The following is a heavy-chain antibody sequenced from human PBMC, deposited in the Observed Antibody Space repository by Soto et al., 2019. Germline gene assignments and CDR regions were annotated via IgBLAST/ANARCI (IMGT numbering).Heavy chain of an antibody. J-gene: IGHJ5*02. CDR3: AKDPRSSGWSHNWFDP. CDR1: GFTFSNYA. D-gene: IGHD6-19*01. V-gene: IGHV3-23*01. CDR2: ISDSGIST. Sequence: GGSLRLSCAASGFTFSNYAMSWVRQAPGGGLEWVSLISDSGISTYYADSVKGRFTISRDNSKNTLYLQMNSLRVEDTAVYYCAKDPRSSGWSHNWFDPWGQGTLVTVSS.